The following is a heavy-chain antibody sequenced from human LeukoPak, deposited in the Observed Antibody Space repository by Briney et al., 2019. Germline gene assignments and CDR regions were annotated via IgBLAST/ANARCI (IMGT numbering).Heavy chain of an antibody. CDR3: ARGAYDSSRYSYNWFDP. D-gene: IGHD3-22*01. CDR2: INHSGST. V-gene: IGHV4-34*01. CDR1: GGSFSGYY. Sequence: SETLSLACAVYGGSFSGYYWSWIRQPPGKGLEWIGEINHSGSTNYNPSLKSRVTISVDTSKNQFSLKLSSVTAADTAVYYCARGAYDSSRYSYNWFDPWGQGTLVTVSS. J-gene: IGHJ5*02.